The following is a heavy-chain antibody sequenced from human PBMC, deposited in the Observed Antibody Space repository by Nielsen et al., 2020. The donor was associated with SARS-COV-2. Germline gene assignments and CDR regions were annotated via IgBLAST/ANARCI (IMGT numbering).Heavy chain of an antibody. CDR2: INTSTGNP. V-gene: IGHV7-4-1*02. J-gene: IGHJ3*02. D-gene: IGHD3-10*01. Sequence: WVRQAPGQGLEWMGWINTSTGNPTYAQGFTGRFVFSLDTSVSTAYLQISSLKAEDTAVYYCARGGDVLLWFGENHDAFDIWGQGTMVTVSS. CDR3: ARGGDVLLWFGENHDAFDI.